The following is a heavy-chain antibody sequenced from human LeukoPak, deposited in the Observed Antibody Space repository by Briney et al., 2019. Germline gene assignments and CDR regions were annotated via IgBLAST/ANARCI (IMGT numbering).Heavy chain of an antibody. CDR1: GFTFSNYW. Sequence: GGSLRLSCAASGFTFSNYWMNWVRQAPGKGLEWVAVISYDGSNKYYADSVKGRFTISRDNSKNTLYLQMNSLRAEDTAVYYCARASGYYYNDAFDIWGQGTMVTVSS. CDR2: ISYDGSNK. J-gene: IGHJ3*02. D-gene: IGHD3-22*01. V-gene: IGHV3-30*03. CDR3: ARASGYYYNDAFDI.